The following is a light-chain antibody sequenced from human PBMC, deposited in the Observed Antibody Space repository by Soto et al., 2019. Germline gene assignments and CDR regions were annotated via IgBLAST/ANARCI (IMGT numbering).Light chain of an antibody. CDR1: SSDVGGYNY. V-gene: IGLV2-14*01. CDR2: EVS. Sequence: QSALTQPASVSGSPGQSITISCTGTSSDVGGYNYVSWYQQHPGKAPKLKIYEVSNRPSGVSNHFSGSKSANTASLTISGLQAEDEADYYCSSYTSSSTLVFGTGTKLTVL. J-gene: IGLJ1*01. CDR3: SSYTSSSTLV.